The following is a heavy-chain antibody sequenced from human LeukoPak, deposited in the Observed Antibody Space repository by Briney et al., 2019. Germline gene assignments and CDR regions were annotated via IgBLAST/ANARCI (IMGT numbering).Heavy chain of an antibody. V-gene: IGHV3-15*06. CDR2: IKRRTDGGTS. J-gene: IGHJ4*02. Sequence: GGSLRLSCSASGFTFSTYAMHWVRQAPGKGLEWVGLIKRRTDGGTSNYAAPVKGRFAISRDDSEDTLFLQMDSLKSEDTGVYYCTTGYTSASHDGYWGQGTLVTVSS. D-gene: IGHD2-15*01. CDR3: TTGYTSASHDGY. CDR1: GFTFSTYA.